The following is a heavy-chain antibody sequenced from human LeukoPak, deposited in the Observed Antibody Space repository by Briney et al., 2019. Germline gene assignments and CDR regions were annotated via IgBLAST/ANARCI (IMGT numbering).Heavy chain of an antibody. CDR1: GGSISSYY. CDR2: IYYSGST. CDR3: ARELRGSGSYNY. J-gene: IGHJ4*02. Sequence: SETLSLTCTVSGGSISSYYWSWIRQPPGKGLEWIGYIYYSGSTNYNPSLKSRVTISVDTSKNQFSLKLSSVTAADTAVYYCARELRGSGSYNYWGQGTLVTVSS. V-gene: IGHV4-59*12. D-gene: IGHD3-10*01.